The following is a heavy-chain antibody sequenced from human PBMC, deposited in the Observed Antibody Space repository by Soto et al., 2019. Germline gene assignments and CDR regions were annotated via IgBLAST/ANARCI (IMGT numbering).Heavy chain of an antibody. Sequence: PGGSLRLSCAASGFTFSSYGMHWVRQAPGKGLEWVAVISYDGSNKYYADSVKGRFTISRDNSKNTLYLQMNSLRAEDTAVYYCAKPPDYNWNDYWGQGTLVTVSS. J-gene: IGHJ4*02. D-gene: IGHD1-20*01. CDR3: AKPPDYNWNDY. CDR2: ISYDGSNK. V-gene: IGHV3-30*18. CDR1: GFTFSSYG.